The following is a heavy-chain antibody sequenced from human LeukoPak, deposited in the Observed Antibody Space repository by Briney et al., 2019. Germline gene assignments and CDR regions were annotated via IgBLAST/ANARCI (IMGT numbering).Heavy chain of an antibody. J-gene: IGHJ4*02. Sequence: SETLSLTCTVSGGSISNYYWSWIRQPPGKGLEWIGYVYYSGNTNYNPSLKSRVTISLDTSKNQFSLKLSSVTAADTAVYYCAREGFGESYFDYWGQGTLVTVSS. CDR3: AREGFGESYFDY. D-gene: IGHD3-10*01. CDR1: GGSISNYY. V-gene: IGHV4-59*01. CDR2: VYYSGNT.